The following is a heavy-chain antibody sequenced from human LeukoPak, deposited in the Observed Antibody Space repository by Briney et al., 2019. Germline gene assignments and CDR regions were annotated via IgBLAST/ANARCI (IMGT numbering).Heavy chain of an antibody. CDR2: IYHSGST. CDR1: GYSISSGYY. D-gene: IGHD6-19*01. CDR3: AREELAVAGDFDY. J-gene: IGHJ4*02. V-gene: IGHV4-38-2*02. Sequence: SETLSLTCTVSGYSISSGYYWGWIRQPPGKGLEWIGSIYHSGSTYYNPSLKSRVTISVDTSKNQFSLKLSSVTAADTAVYYCAREELAVAGDFDYWGQGTLVTVSS.